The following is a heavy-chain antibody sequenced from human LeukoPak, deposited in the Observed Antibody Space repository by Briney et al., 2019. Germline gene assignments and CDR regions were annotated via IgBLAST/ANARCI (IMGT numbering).Heavy chain of an antibody. Sequence: PGGSLRLSCAASGFTFSSYWMHWVRQAPGMGLVWVSGINSDGSSTSYADSVRGRFTISRDNAKNTLYLRMNSLRAEDAAVYYCARAAQGWDYWGQGTLVTVSS. CDR2: INSDGSST. J-gene: IGHJ4*02. D-gene: IGHD2-15*01. CDR1: GFTFSSYW. CDR3: ARAAQGWDY. V-gene: IGHV3-74*01.